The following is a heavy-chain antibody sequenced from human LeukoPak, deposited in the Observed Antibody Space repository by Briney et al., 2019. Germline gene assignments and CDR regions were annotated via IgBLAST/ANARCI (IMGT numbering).Heavy chain of an antibody. CDR2: ISGSSGNT. D-gene: IGHD5-18*01. CDR1: EFTLSTYD. CDR3: AKEPDTAMVNDY. Sequence: PGGSLRLSCAVSEFTLSTYDMSWVRQAPGKGLEWVSVISGSSGNTNYADSVKGRFIISRDNSKNTLYLQMNSLRAEDTAVYYCAKEPDTAMVNDYWGQGTLVTVSS. J-gene: IGHJ4*02. V-gene: IGHV3-23*01.